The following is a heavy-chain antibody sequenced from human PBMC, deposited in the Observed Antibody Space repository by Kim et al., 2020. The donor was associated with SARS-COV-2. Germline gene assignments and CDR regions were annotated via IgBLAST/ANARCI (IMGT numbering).Heavy chain of an antibody. D-gene: IGHD3-10*01. V-gene: IGHV1-8*01. CDR3: ARGLWYREGSGRISYYYYYYGMDV. J-gene: IGHJ6*02. Sequence: ASVKVSCKASGYTFTSYDINWVRQATGQGLEWMGWMNPNSGNTGYAQKFQGRVTMTRNTSISTAYMELSSLRSEDTAVYYCARGLWYREGSGRISYYYYYYGMDVWGQGTTVTVSS. CDR2: MNPNSGNT. CDR1: GYTFTSYD.